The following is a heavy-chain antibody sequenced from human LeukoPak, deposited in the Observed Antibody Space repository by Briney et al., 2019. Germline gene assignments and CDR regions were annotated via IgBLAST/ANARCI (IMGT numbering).Heavy chain of an antibody. D-gene: IGHD6-13*01. CDR3: ARVYATSSSWYGDFDY. CDR2: ISAYNGNT. CDR1: GYTFTSYG. Sequence: GASVKVSCKASGYTFTSYGISWVRQAPGQGLEWMGWISAYNGNTNYAQKLQGRVTMTTDTSTSTAYMELRSLRSDDTAVYYCARVYATSSSWYGDFDYWGQGTLVTVSS. J-gene: IGHJ4*02. V-gene: IGHV1-18*01.